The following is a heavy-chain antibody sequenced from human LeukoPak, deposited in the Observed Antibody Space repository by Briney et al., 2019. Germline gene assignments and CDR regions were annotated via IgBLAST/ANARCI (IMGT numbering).Heavy chain of an antibody. CDR3: ARRNSGTWWSFDS. V-gene: IGHV3-7*01. Sequence: GGSLRLSCAASGFTFSSYGMHWVRQAPGKGLEWVANIKDDGSQQNYVDSVKGRFTISRDNAKTSLYLQMNSLTTEDTAVYFCARRNSGTWWSFDSWGQGTLVTVSS. CDR1: GFTFSSYG. J-gene: IGHJ4*02. D-gene: IGHD2-8*02. CDR2: IKDDGSQQ.